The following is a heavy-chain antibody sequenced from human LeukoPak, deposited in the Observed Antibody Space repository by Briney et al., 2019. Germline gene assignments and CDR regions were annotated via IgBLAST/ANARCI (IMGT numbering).Heavy chain of an antibody. V-gene: IGHV3-30*14. CDR3: ARHDWFEP. Sequence: PGGSLRLSCAASGFTFSSYAMHWVRQAPGKGLEWVAVISYDGSNKYYADSVKGRFTISRDNSKNTLYLQMNNLRAEDTAVYYCARHDWFEPWGQGTLVTVSS. J-gene: IGHJ5*02. CDR2: ISYDGSNK. CDR1: GFTFSSYA.